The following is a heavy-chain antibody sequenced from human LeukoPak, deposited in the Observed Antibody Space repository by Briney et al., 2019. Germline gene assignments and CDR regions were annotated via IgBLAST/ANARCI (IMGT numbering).Heavy chain of an antibody. J-gene: IGHJ4*02. CDR1: GFTFSSYS. CDR2: ISSSSSYI. V-gene: IGHV3-21*01. D-gene: IGHD6-13*01. CDR3: ARGSGSSCYNY. Sequence: GGSLRLSCAASGFTFSSYSMNWVRQAPGKGLEWVSSISSSSSYIYYADSVKGRFTISRDNAKNSLYLQMNSLRAEDTAVYYCARGSGSSCYNYWGQGTLVTVSS.